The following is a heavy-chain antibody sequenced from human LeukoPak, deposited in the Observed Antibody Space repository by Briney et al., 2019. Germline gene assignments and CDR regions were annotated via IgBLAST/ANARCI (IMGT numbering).Heavy chain of an antibody. D-gene: IGHD3-3*01. J-gene: IGHJ6*03. CDR1: GFTFSRYW. Sequence: GGSLRLSCAASGFTFSRYWLSWVRQAPGKGLEWVANIKQDGSEKYYVDSVKGRFTISRDNAKNSLYLQMNSLRAEDTAVYYCARLDDFWSGYWGNYYYYMDVWGKGTTVTVSS. V-gene: IGHV3-7*01. CDR2: IKQDGSEK. CDR3: ARLDDFWSGYWGNYYYYMDV.